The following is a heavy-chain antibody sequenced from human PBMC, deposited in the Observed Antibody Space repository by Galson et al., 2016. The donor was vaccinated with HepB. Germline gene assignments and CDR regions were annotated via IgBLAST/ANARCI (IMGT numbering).Heavy chain of an antibody. CDR2: INHSGSS. V-gene: IGHV4-34*01. CDR1: GEPFTSYY. D-gene: IGHD3-10*02. J-gene: IGHJ6*02. CDR3: ARGKSVRVVGYYYYYGMDV. Sequence: ETLSLTCAVYGEPFTSYYWSWIRQPPGKGLEWIGKINHSGSSNYNPSLKSRVTISVDTSKSQFSLELTSVTAADTAVYYCARGKSVRVVGYYYYYGMDVWGQGTTVTVS.